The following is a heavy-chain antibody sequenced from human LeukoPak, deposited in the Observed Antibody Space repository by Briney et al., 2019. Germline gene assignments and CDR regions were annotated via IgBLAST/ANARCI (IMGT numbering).Heavy chain of an antibody. CDR1: GFAFSNYA. Sequence: GGSLRLSCAVSGFAFSNYAMSWVRQAPGKGLEWVSGTSGSGGSTYYADSVKGRFTISRDNSKNTLYLQMNSLKAEDAAVYYCAKDRISRDEMYNFDYWGQGTLVTVSS. J-gene: IGHJ4*02. D-gene: IGHD5-24*01. CDR3: AKDRISRDEMYNFDY. CDR2: TSGSGGST. V-gene: IGHV3-23*01.